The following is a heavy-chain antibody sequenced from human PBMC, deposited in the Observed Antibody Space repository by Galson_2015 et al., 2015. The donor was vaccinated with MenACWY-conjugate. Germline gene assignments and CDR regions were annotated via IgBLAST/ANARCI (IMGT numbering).Heavy chain of an antibody. Sequence: SLRLSCAASGLTFSNSWMNWIRQAPGSGLEWVANIDPEGSRGTYVDSVKGRFTISRDNAENSVYLEMNRLRPEDTAVFYCAAWTADDNYWAQGTLVTGTS. J-gene: IGHJ4*02. CDR1: GLTFSNSW. V-gene: IGHV3-7*01. D-gene: IGHD3/OR15-3a*01. CDR3: AAWTADDNY. CDR2: IDPEGSRG.